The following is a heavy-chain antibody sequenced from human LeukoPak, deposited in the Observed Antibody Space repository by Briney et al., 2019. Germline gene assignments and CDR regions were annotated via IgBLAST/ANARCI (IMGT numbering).Heavy chain of an antibody. V-gene: IGHV3-9*01. Sequence: PGGSLRLSCAASGFTFDDYAMHWVRQPPGKGLEWVSGISRNSGSIGYVDSVKGRFTISRDNAKKSLYLQMNSLRAEDTAFYYCARGYAYNFDYFDYWGQGTLVTVPS. J-gene: IGHJ4*02. CDR3: ARGYAYNFDYFDY. CDR1: GFTFDDYA. D-gene: IGHD5-24*01. CDR2: ISRNSGSI.